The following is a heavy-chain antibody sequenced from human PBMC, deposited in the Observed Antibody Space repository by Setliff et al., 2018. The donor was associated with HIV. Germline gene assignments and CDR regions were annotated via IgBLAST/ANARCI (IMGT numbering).Heavy chain of an antibody. D-gene: IGHD1-26*01. J-gene: IGHJ3*02. V-gene: IGHV4-34*01. CDR1: GGSLRGYY. CDR3: AREGTYSGTYWVRRVASFDI. Sequence: LSLTCAVYGGSLRGYYWRWIRQPPGKGLEWIGDVSHTGSTNYNPSLKSRITISADTPKNQFSLKLSSVTAADTAVYYCAREGTYSGTYWVRRVASFDIWGQGTMVTVSS. CDR2: VSHTGST.